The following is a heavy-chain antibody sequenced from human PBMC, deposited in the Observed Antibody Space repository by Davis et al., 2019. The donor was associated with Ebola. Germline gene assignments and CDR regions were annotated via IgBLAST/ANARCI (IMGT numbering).Heavy chain of an antibody. V-gene: IGHV3-23*01. J-gene: IGHJ4*02. CDR3: AVSKDYGGNFDY. CDR2: ISGSGGST. Sequence: PGGSLRLSCAASGFTFSSYWMSWVRQAPGKGLEWVSAISGSGGSTYYADSVKGRFTISRDNSKNTLYLQMNSLRAEDTAVYYCAVSKDYGGNFDYWGQGTLVTVSS. D-gene: IGHD4-23*01. CDR1: GFTFSSYW.